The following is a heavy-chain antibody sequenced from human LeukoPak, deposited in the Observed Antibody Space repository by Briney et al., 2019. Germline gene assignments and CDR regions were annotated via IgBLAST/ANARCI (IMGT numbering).Heavy chain of an antibody. J-gene: IGHJ5*02. Sequence: ASVKVSCKVSGYTLTELSMRWVRQAPGKGLEWMGGFDPEDGETIYAQKFQGRVTMTRNTSISTAYMELSSLRSEDTAVYYCARRPPLSSGWNAHRFDPWGQGTLVTVSS. CDR1: GYTLTELS. CDR2: FDPEDGET. D-gene: IGHD6-19*01. V-gene: IGHV1-24*01. CDR3: ARRPPLSSGWNAHRFDP.